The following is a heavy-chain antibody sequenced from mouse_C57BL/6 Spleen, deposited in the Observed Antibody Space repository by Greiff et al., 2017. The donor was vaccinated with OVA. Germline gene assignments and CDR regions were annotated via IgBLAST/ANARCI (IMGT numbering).Heavy chain of an antibody. J-gene: IGHJ4*01. Sequence: QVQLKQPGAELVRPGSSVKLSCKASGYTFTSYWMHWVKQRPIQGLEWIGNIDPSDSETHYNQKFKDKATLTVDKSSSTAYMQLSSLTSEDSAVYYCARRGYYYARDYWGQGTSVTVSS. D-gene: IGHD2-2*01. CDR2: IDPSDSET. V-gene: IGHV1-52*01. CDR1: GYTFTSYW. CDR3: ARRGYYYARDY.